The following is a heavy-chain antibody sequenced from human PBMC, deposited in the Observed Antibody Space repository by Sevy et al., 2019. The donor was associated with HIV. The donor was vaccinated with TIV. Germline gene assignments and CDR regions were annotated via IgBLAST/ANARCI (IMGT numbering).Heavy chain of an antibody. CDR3: ARDLRRDILVRETLYYYGMDV. J-gene: IGHJ6*02. CDR1: GFTFSDYY. D-gene: IGHD6-6*01. V-gene: IGHV3-11*01. CDR2: ISSSGSTI. Sequence: GGSLRLSCAASGFTFSDYYMSWIRQAPGKGLEWVSYISSSGSTIYYADSVKGGFTISRDNAKNSLYMQMNSLRAEDTAVYYCARDLRRDILVRETLYYYGMDVWGQGTTVTVSS.